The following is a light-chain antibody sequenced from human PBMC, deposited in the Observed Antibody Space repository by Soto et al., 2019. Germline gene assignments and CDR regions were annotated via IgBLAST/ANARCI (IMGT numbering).Light chain of an antibody. CDR3: QRYNSYPLT. V-gene: IGKV1-5*01. CDR2: DGT. J-gene: IGKJ4*01. CDR1: QSISSG. Sequence: DIQMTQSPSTLSASVGDRVTITCRASQSISSGLAWYQQKPGKAPDLLIYDGTSLESGVPSRFSGSGSGTEFTLTISSLQPDDFATYYCQRYNSYPLTFGGGTKVDIK.